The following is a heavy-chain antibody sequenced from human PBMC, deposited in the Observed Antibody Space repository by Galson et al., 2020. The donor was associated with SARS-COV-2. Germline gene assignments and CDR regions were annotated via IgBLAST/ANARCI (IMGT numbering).Heavy chain of an antibody. CDR1: GVSISSTAYY. D-gene: IGHD6-19*01. Sequence: SETLSLTCTVSGVSISSTAYYWGWIREPPGKGLEWIGVFSSGGNPYYKSSHRSRLTMPVDTSKNQFSLNLRSVTASDTSVYYCARLTRAVSSRVYHCDFWGQGKQVTVCS. V-gene: IGHV4-39*01. J-gene: IGHJ4*02. CDR2: FSSGGNP. CDR3: ARLTRAVSSRVYHCDF.